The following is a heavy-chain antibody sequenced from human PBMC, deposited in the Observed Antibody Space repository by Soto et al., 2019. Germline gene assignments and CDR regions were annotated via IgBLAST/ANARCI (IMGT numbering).Heavy chain of an antibody. V-gene: IGHV1-2*02. J-gene: IGHJ3*01. D-gene: IGHD6-6*01. CDR2: TNPNSGGT. Sequence: ASVKVSCKASGSTFNAYYMHWVRQAPGQGLEWMGWTNPNSGGTKYGKKFQGRVTMTRDTSSSTGYMELSGLRPDDTAVYYCVRCSGAARTPETARFAFDFWGQGTMVTVSS. CDR1: GSTFNAYY. CDR3: VRCSGAARTPETARFAFDF.